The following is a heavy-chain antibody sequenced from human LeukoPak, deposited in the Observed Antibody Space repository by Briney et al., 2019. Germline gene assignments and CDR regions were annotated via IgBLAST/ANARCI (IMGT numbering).Heavy chain of an antibody. CDR3: ARGGEVGASDY. CDR2: IYYSGST. Sequence: SETLSLTCTVSGGSISSGDYYWSWIRQPPGKGLEWIGYIYYSGSTYYNPSLKSRVTISVDTSKNQFSLKLSSVTAADTAVYYCARGGEVGASDYWGQGTLVTVSS. D-gene: IGHD1-26*01. V-gene: IGHV4-30-4*08. J-gene: IGHJ4*02. CDR1: GGSISSGDYY.